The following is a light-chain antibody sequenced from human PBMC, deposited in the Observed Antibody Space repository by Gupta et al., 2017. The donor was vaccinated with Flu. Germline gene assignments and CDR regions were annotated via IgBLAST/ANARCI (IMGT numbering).Light chain of an antibody. CDR1: NIGRKN. Sequence: SYELTQPLSVSVALGQTARITCGGNNIGRKNVHWYQQKPGQAPVLVIYRDSNRPSGIPERFSGSNSGNTATLTISRAQAGDEADYYCQVWDSSTAYVVFGGGTKLTVL. V-gene: IGLV3-9*01. CDR3: QVWDSSTAYVV. CDR2: RDS. J-gene: IGLJ2*01.